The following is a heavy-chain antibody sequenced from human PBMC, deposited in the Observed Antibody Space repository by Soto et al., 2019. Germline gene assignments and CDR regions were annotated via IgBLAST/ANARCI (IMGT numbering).Heavy chain of an antibody. D-gene: IGHD3-22*01. J-gene: IGHJ3*02. Sequence: SETLSLTCAVSGGSISSSNWWSWVRQPPGKGLEWIGYIYYSGSTNYNPSLKSRVTISVDTSKNQFSLKLSSVTAADTAVYYCARGYYDSSGYYYRDAFDIWGQGTMVTVSS. V-gene: IGHV4-4*02. CDR2: IYYSGST. CDR3: ARGYYDSSGYYYRDAFDI. CDR1: GGSISSSNW.